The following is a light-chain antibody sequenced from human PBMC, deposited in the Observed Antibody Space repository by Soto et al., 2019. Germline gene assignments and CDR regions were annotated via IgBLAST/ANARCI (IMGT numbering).Light chain of an antibody. CDR1: QSISNF. Sequence: DIQMTQSPSSLSASVGDRLTITCRASQSISNFLNWYQQKPDKAPKLLIYAASSLQRGVPSRFSGSGSGTDFTLTISSLQPEDFATYYCQQSDSMPYTFGQGTKLEIK. CDR2: AAS. V-gene: IGKV1-39*01. J-gene: IGKJ2*01. CDR3: QQSDSMPYT.